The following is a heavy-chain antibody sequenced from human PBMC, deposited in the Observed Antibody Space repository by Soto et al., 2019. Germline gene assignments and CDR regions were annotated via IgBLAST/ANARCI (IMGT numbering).Heavy chain of an antibody. J-gene: IGHJ6*03. CDR2: IIPILGIA. V-gene: IGHV1-69*02. CDR3: ARGVSSMVRGIKFYYYYHYMDV. Sequence: QVQLVQSGAEVKKPGSSVKVSCKASGGTFSSYTISWVRQAPGQGLEWMGRIIPILGIANYAQKFQGRVTITADKSTSTAYMELSSGRSEDTAVYYCARGVSSMVRGIKFYYYYHYMDVWGKGTTVTVSS. CDR1: GGTFSSYT. D-gene: IGHD3-10*01.